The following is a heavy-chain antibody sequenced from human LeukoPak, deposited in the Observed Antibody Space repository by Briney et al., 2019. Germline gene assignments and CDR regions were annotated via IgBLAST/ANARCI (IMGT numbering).Heavy chain of an antibody. CDR1: GFTFSDYY. CDR3: ARGPKGNIVVVVAARLGEYNWFDP. CDR2: ISSSGSTI. D-gene: IGHD2-15*01. V-gene: IGHV3-11*01. J-gene: IGHJ5*02. Sequence: GGSLRLSCAASGFTFSDYYMSWIRQAPGKGLEWVSYISSSGSTIYYADSVKGRFTISRDNAKNSLYLQMNSLRAEDTAVYYCARGPKGNIVVVVAARLGEYNWFDPWGQGTLVTVSS.